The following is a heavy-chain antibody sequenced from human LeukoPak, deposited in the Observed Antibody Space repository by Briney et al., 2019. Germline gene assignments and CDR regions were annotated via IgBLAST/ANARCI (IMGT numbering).Heavy chain of an antibody. CDR1: GGSISSYY. Sequence: KPSETLSLTCTVSGGSISSYYWNWIRQPAGKGLVWIGRIYTSGITNFNPSLQSRVTMALDTSKSQLSLRLTSVTAADTAVYYCARGYYDYIWGSYPAVDYWGQGTLVTVSS. CDR3: ARGYYDYIWGSYPAVDY. J-gene: IGHJ4*02. CDR2: IYTSGIT. V-gene: IGHV4-4*07. D-gene: IGHD3-16*02.